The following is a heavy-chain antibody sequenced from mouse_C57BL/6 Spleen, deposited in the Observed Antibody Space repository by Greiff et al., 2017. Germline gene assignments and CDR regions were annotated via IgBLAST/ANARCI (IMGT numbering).Heavy chain of an antibody. V-gene: IGHV1-52*01. D-gene: IGHD1-1*01. J-gene: IGHJ1*03. CDR1: GYTFTSYW. Sequence: QVQLQQPGAELVRPGSSVKLSCKASGYTFTSYWMHWVKQRPIQGLEWIGNINPSDSETNYNQKFKDKATLTVDKSSSTAYMQLSSLTSEDSAVYYCARVYYGSSYLYFDVWGTATTVTVAS. CDR2: INPSDSET. CDR3: ARVYYGSSYLYFDV.